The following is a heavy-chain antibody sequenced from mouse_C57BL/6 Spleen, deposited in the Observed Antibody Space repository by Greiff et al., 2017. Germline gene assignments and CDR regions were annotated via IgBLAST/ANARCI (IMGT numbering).Heavy chain of an antibody. Sequence: EVQRVESGPVLVKPGPSVKISCKASGFTFTDYYMHWVQQSHGKSLEWIGLVYPYNGGTSYNQKFKGKATLTVDTSSSTAYMELNSLTSEDSAVYYCARSEDYDVGGAWFAYWGQGTLVTVSA. V-gene: IGHV1-36*01. CDR3: ARSEDYDVGGAWFAY. CDR2: VYPYNGGT. CDR1: GFTFTDYY. J-gene: IGHJ3*01. D-gene: IGHD2-4*01.